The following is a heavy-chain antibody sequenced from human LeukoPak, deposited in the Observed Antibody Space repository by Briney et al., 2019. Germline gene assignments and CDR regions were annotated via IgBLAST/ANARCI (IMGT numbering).Heavy chain of an antibody. Sequence: ASVKVSCKASGYTFISYGFSWVRQAPGQGLEWMGWISAYNGNTNYAQKFQGRVTITTDTSTSTAYMELKSLRSDDTAVYYCARRGYSGYDNDSWGQGTLVTVSS. D-gene: IGHD5-12*01. CDR3: ARRGYSGYDNDS. J-gene: IGHJ4*02. CDR2: ISAYNGNT. CDR1: GYTFISYG. V-gene: IGHV1-18*01.